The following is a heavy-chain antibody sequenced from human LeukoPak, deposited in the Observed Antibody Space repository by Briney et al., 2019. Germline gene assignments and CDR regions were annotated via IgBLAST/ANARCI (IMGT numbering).Heavy chain of an antibody. V-gene: IGHV4-34*01. D-gene: IGHD2-2*02. CDR3: ARRGRGYCSSTSCYNHFDY. J-gene: IGHJ4*02. Sequence: SETLSLTCAVYGGSFSGYYWSWIRQPPGKGLEWIGEINHSGSTNYNPSLKSRVTISVDTSKNQFSLKLSSVTAADTAVYCCARRGRGYCSSTSCYNHFDYWGQGTLVTVSS. CDR1: GGSFSGYY. CDR2: INHSGST.